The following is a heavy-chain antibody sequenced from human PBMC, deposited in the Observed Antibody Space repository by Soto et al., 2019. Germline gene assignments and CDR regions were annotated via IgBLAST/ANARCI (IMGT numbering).Heavy chain of an antibody. CDR3: ARLTPDIVVVPAATLLGFFDY. CDR2: IYPGDSDT. D-gene: IGHD2-2*01. Sequence: PGESLKISCKGSGYSFTSYWIGRVRQMPGKGLEWMGIIYPGDSDTRYSPSFQGQVTISADKSISTAYLQWSSLKASDTAKYYCARLTPDIVVVPAATLLGFFDYWGQGTLVTVSS. J-gene: IGHJ4*02. V-gene: IGHV5-51*01. CDR1: GYSFTSYW.